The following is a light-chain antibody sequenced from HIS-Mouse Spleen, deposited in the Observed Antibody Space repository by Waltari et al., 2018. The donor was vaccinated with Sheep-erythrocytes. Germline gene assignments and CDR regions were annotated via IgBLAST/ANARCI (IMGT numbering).Light chain of an antibody. J-gene: IGKJ3*01. CDR1: QSLLLSNGYNY. CDR2: LGS. Sequence: ESVMTQSPLSLPVTLGEPASIPRRSSQSLLLSNGYNYLDWYLQKPGQSPQLLIYLGSNRASGVPDRFSGSGSGTDFTLKISRVEAEDVGVYYCMQALQTPIFTFGPGTKVDIK. CDR3: MQALQTPIFT. V-gene: IGKV2-28*01.